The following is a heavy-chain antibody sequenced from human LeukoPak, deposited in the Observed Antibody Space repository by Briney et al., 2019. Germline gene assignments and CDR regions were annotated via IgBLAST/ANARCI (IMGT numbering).Heavy chain of an antibody. CDR2: IKYDGSEK. CDR1: GFTLNSYW. D-gene: IGHD6-13*01. Sequence: PGGSLRLSCAASGFTLNSYWMSWVRQAPGKGLEWVANIKYDGSEKDYVDSVKGRFTISRDNAKNSLYLQMNSLRAEDTAVYYCARDIAPAGLFFDYWGQGTLVTVSS. CDR3: ARDIAPAGLFFDY. J-gene: IGHJ4*02. V-gene: IGHV3-7*01.